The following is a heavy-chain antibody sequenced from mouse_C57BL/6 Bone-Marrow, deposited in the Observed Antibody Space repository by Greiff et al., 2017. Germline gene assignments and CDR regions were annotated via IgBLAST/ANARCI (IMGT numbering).Heavy chain of an antibody. CDR1: GYTFTSYG. D-gene: IGHD2-3*01. CDR2: IYPRSGNT. Sequence: QVQLQQSGAELARPGASVKLSCKASGYTFTSYGISWVKQRTGQGLEWIGEIYPRSGNTYYNEKFKGKATLTADKSSSTAYMELRSLTSEDSAVXFCARDGGCRRYFDVWGTGTTVTVSS. CDR3: ARDGGCRRYFDV. V-gene: IGHV1-81*01. J-gene: IGHJ1*03.